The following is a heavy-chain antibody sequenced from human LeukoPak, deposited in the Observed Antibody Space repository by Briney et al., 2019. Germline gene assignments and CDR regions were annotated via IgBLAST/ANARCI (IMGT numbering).Heavy chain of an antibody. V-gene: IGHV1-69*05. CDR2: IIPIFGTA. CDR1: GGTFSSYA. CDR3: ARTRTKGGFYYYYIDV. D-gene: IGHD1-26*01. Sequence: ASVKVSCKASGGTFSSYAISWVRQAPGQGLEWMGRIIPIFGTANYAQKFQGRVTITTDESTSTAYMELSSLRSEDTAVYYCARTRTKGGFYYYYIDVWGKGTTVTVSS. J-gene: IGHJ6*03.